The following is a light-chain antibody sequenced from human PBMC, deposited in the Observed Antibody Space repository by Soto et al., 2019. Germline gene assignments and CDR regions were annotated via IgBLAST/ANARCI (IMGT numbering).Light chain of an antibody. V-gene: IGLV1-51*01. CDR1: SSNIGNNY. Sequence: QSVLTQPPSVSAAPGQKVTISCSGSSSNIGNNYVSWYQQLPGTAPKLLIYDNNKRPSGTPDRFSGSKSGTSATLGITGLQTGDEADYYCGTWDSSLSAAYFGTGTKLTVL. CDR2: DNN. J-gene: IGLJ1*01. CDR3: GTWDSSLSAAY.